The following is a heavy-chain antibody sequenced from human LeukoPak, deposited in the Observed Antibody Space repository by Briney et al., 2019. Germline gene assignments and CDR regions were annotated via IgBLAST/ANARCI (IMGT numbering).Heavy chain of an antibody. Sequence: GGSLRLSCAASGFTFSSYAMHWVRQAPGKGLEWVAVISYDGSNKYYADSVKGRFTISRDDSKNTLYLQMNSLRPEDTAVYYCAKGTDYYVHYWGQGTLVTVSS. J-gene: IGHJ4*02. D-gene: IGHD3/OR15-3a*01. CDR3: AKGTDYYVHY. CDR2: ISYDGSNK. CDR1: GFTFSSYA. V-gene: IGHV3-30*04.